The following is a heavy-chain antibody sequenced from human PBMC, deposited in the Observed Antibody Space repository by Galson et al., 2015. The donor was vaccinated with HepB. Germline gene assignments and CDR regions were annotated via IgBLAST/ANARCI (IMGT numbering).Heavy chain of an antibody. V-gene: IGHV1-69*06. CDR2: IIPIFGTA. J-gene: IGHJ5*02. CDR1: GGTFSSYA. Sequence: SVKVSCKASGGTFSSYAINWVRQAPGQGLEWMGGIIPIFGTANYAQKFQGRVTITADKSTSTAYMELSSLRSEDTAVYYCARGGFYDSSGSNWFDPCGPGTLVTVSS. CDR3: ARGGFYDSSGSNWFDP. D-gene: IGHD3-22*01.